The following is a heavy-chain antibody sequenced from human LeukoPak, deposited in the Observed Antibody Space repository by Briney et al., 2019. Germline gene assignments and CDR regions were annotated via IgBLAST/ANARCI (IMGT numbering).Heavy chain of an antibody. CDR2: INPSGGST. V-gene: IGHV1-46*01. CDR3: AAAFPPYVWGYDY. CDR1: GYTFTNYY. Sequence: ASVKVSCKASGYTFTNYYVHWVRQAPGQGLEWMGLINPSGGSTSYAEKFQGRVIMTRDMSTTTDYMELSSLRSEDTAVYYCAAAFPPYVWGYDYWGQGTLVTVSS. D-gene: IGHD3-16*01. J-gene: IGHJ4*02.